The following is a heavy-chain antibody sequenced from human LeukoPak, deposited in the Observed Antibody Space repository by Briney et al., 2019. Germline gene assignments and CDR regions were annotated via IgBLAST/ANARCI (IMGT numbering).Heavy chain of an antibody. D-gene: IGHD5-12*01. CDR1: GGSISSGDYY. V-gene: IGHV4-30-4*08. CDR3: ARGKVDIVAKNWFDP. J-gene: IGHJ5*02. CDR2: IYYSGST. Sequence: PSETLSLTCTVSGGSISSGDYYWSWIRQPPGKGLEWIGYIYYSGSTYYNPSLKSRVTISVDTSKNQFSLKLSSVTAADTAVYHCARGKVDIVAKNWFDPWGQGTLVTVSS.